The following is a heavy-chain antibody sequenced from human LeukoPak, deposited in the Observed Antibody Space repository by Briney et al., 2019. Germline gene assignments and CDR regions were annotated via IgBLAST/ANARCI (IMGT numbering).Heavy chain of an antibody. CDR1: GFTFSSYS. V-gene: IGHV3-21*01. CDR2: ISSTTSYI. Sequence: GGSLRLSCAASGFTFSSYSMSWVRQAPGKGLEWVSSISSTTSYIYYADSVKGRFTISRDNAKNSLYLQMNSLRAEDTAVYYCARPTSPLELHFYYYMDVWGKGTTVTVSS. J-gene: IGHJ6*03. D-gene: IGHD1-7*01. CDR3: ARPTSPLELHFYYYMDV.